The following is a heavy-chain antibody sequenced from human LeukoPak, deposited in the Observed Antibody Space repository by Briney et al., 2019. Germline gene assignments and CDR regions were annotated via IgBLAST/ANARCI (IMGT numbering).Heavy chain of an antibody. CDR3: ARVPGAWHTVFYSYYYYMDV. Sequence: SETLSLTCAVSGASITSSHWWSWVRQPPGKGLEWIGEVYHAESTNYNPSLKSRVTMSVDKSKNQFSLILDSVTAADTAVYYCARVPGAWHTVFYSYYYYMDVWGEGTTVTVSS. V-gene: IGHV4-4*02. J-gene: IGHJ6*03. CDR2: VYHAEST. D-gene: IGHD4/OR15-4a*01. CDR1: GASITSSHW.